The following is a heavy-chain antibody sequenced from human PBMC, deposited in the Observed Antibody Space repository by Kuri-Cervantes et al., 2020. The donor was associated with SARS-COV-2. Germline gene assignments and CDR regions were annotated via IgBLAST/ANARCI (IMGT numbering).Heavy chain of an antibody. V-gene: IGHV4-61*01. CDR3: ARGVTIFGEDV. D-gene: IGHD3-3*01. Sequence: GSLSLSCTVSGGPVSSGSYYWSWIRQPPGKGLEWIGYIYYSGSTNYNPSLKSRVTISVDTSKNQFSLKLSSVTAADTAAYYCARGVTIFGEDVWGQGTTVTVSS. CDR1: GGPVSSGSYY. J-gene: IGHJ6*02. CDR2: IYYSGST.